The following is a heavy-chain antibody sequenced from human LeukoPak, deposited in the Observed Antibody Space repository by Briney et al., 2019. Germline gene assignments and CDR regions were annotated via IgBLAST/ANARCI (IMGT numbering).Heavy chain of an antibody. Sequence: SETLSLSCTVSGGSISSSSYYWGWIRQPPGKGLEWIGSIDYSGGTYFSPSLRSRVTLSVDTSKNQFSLNLISVTAADTAVYYCARGPSITIFGVVMYTWFDPWGQGTPVSVSS. D-gene: IGHD3-3*01. CDR3: ARGPSITIFGVVMYTWFDP. CDR1: GGSISSSSYY. J-gene: IGHJ5*02. V-gene: IGHV4-39*07. CDR2: IDYSGGT.